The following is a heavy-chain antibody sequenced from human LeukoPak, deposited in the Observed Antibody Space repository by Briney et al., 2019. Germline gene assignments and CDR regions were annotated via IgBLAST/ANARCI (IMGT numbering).Heavy chain of an antibody. V-gene: IGHV4-4*02. CDR1: GGSINNNNW. CDR3: ARDDRRYCSGGTCYSRDY. D-gene: IGHD2-15*01. CDR2: IHHSGST. Sequence: PSETLPLTCAVAGGSINNNNWWSWVRQTPGQGLEWIGEIHHSGSTNYNPSLKGRVTISEDKSNNQFSLRLRSVTAADTAVYYCARDDRRYCSGGTCYSRDYWGQGTLVTVSS. J-gene: IGHJ4*02.